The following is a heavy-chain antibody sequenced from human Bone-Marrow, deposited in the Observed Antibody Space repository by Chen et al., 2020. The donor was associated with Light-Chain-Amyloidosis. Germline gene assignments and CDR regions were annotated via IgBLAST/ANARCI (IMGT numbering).Heavy chain of an antibody. D-gene: IGHD3-3*01. V-gene: IGHV4-34*12. CDR2: IIETGSA. J-gene: IGHJ6*03. Sequence: QVQLQEWGTGLLKPSETLSLTCAVYGAPFSIYYWTWVGQAPGKGMGWMGEIIETGSASFNPTLKSRLTMSVEKSKNQFSLKLTSVTAADTAVYYCARAIYRYYDLVNFYHYMDVWGRGTTVTVS. CDR1: GAPFSIYY. CDR3: ARAIYRYYDLVNFYHYMDV.